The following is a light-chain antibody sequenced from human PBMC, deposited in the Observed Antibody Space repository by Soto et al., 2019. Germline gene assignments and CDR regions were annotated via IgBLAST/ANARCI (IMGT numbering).Light chain of an antibody. V-gene: IGKV1-8*01. CDR1: QGISSH. CDR3: QQYYSYSLT. CDR2: DPS. J-gene: IGKJ4*01. Sequence: AIRMTQSPSSFSASTGDTVTITCRASQGISSHLACYQQKPGKAHKLLIFDPSTLQSGVPSRFTGSGSGADFTLTITCLQPEDFATYYCQQYYSYSLTFGGGTKVEIK.